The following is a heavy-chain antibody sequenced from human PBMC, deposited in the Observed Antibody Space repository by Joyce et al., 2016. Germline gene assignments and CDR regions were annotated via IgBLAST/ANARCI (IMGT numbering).Heavy chain of an antibody. CDR2: IYHSGTI. Sequence: QVQLQESGPRLVKPSQTLSLTCAVSGYSTNNDNWWGWVRQPPGKGLEWIGYIYHSGTISYNPSLKSRVSMSIDASEKQFSMTLRSVTAADTAVYFCARSGDLGNFFDYWGQGTLVTVSS. CDR3: ARSGDLGNFFDY. CDR1: GYSTNNDNW. V-gene: IGHV4-28*02. J-gene: IGHJ4*02. D-gene: IGHD4-17*01.